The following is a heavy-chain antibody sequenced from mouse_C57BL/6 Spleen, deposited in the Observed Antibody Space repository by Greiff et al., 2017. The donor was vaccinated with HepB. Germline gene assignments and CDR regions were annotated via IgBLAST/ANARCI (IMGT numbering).Heavy chain of an antibody. D-gene: IGHD1-1*01. J-gene: IGHJ4*01. V-gene: IGHV5-17*01. CDR3: ARSGHITTVVATDAMDY. CDR1: GFTFSDYG. CDR2: ISSGSSTI. Sequence: EVKVVESGGGLVKPGGSLKLSCAASGFTFSDYGMHWVRQAPEKGLEWVAYISSGSSTIYYADTVKGRFTISRDNAKNTLFLQMTSLRSEDTAMYYCARSGHITTVVATDAMDYWGQGTSVTVSS.